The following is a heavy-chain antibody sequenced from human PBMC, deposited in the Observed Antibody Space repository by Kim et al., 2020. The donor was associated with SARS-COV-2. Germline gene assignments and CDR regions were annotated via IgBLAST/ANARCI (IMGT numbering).Heavy chain of an antibody. V-gene: IGHV3-30*18. Sequence: GGSLRLSCAASGFSFNNYGMHWVRRAPGGGLEWVAVISYEGSIKFYADSLRGRVTISRDSVKNSVYMQMSSLRPEDTAVYYCAKVGSIFWIRSQQAPFDLWGRGTMVTVSS. D-gene: IGHD5-12*01. CDR3: AKVGSIFWIRSQQAPFDL. J-gene: IGHJ4*02. CDR2: ISYEGSIK. CDR1: GFSFNNYG.